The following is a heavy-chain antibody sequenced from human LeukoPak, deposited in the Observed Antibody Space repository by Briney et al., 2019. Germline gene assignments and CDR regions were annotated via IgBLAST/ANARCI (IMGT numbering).Heavy chain of an antibody. D-gene: IGHD5-24*01. CDR3: ERGSKMATISDY. J-gene: IGHJ4*02. V-gene: IGHV4-59*01. CDR2: IYSSGST. CDR1: GGSISSYY. Sequence: PSETLSLTCTVSGGSISSYYWSWIRQPPGKGLEWIGYIYSSGSTNYNPSLKSRVTMSVDTSKNQLSLKLSSVTAADTAVYYCERGSKMATISDYWGQGTLVTVSS.